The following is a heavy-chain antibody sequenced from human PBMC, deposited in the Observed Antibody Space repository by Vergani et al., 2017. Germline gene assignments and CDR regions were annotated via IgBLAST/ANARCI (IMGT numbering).Heavy chain of an antibody. CDR1: GFSLSNAW. D-gene: IGHD3-9*01. V-gene: IGHV3-15*01. CDR2: IKSQIDGGTT. Sequence: EVQLVESGGGIVKPGGSLRLSCAASGFSLSNAWMTWVRQGPGKGLEWVGRIKSQIDGGTTDYAAPVKGRFTISRDDSTNMLYRHMNSLKTEDTAVYYCTTLSPDWAHWWGQGTLVNVSS. CDR3: TTLSPDWAHW. J-gene: IGHJ4*02.